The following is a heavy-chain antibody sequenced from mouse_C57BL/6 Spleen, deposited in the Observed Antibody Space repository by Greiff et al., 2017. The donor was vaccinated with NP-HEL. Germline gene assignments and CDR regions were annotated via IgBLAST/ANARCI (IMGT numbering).Heavy chain of an antibody. D-gene: IGHD1-1*01. CDR2: IYPGDGDT. CDR3: ARRGSSVPYFDV. J-gene: IGHJ1*03. CDR1: GYAFSSYW. Sequence: QVQLQQSGAELVKPGASVKISCKASGYAFSSYWMNWVKQRPGKGLEWIGQIYPGDGDTNYNGKFKGKATLTADKSSSTAYMQLSSLTSEDSAVYFCARRGSSVPYFDVWGTGTTVTVSS. V-gene: IGHV1-80*01.